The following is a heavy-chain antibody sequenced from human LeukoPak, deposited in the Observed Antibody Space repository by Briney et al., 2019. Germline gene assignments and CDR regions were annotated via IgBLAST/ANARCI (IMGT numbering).Heavy chain of an antibody. CDR3: VRGALRDCSYTSCTRGNWFDP. CDR1: GFTFSSHW. CDR2: INADGSAT. D-gene: IGHD2-2*01. J-gene: IGHJ5*02. Sequence: GGSLRLSCAASGFTFSSHWMHWVRQAPEKGLVGVSHINADGSATYYAASVKGRFTISRDNARNTLYLQMHSLTAEDTGVYYCVRGALRDCSYTSCTRGNWFDPWGQGALVTVSS. V-gene: IGHV3-74*01.